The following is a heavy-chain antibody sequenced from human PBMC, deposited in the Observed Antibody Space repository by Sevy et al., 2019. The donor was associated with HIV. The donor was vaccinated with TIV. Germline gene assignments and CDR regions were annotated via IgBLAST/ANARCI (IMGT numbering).Heavy chain of an antibody. D-gene: IGHD6-19*01. CDR3: AREDIRVAGIGYYFHS. CDR1: GFSISGYG. V-gene: IGHV3-33*01. CDR2: IWYDGTNK. J-gene: IGHJ4*02. Sequence: GGSLRLSCAASGFSISGYGMDLVRQAPGKGLEWVAVIWYDGTNKEYADSVKDRFTISRDNSKNTLYMQMNSLRAEDTAVYYCAREDIRVAGIGYYFHSWGQGTLVTVSS.